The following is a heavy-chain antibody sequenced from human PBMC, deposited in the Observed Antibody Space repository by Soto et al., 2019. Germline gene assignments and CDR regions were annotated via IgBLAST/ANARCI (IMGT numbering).Heavy chain of an antibody. CDR3: AKDRTGTKDY. CDR1: GFTFSSYG. D-gene: IGHD1-1*01. V-gene: IGHV3-30*18. CDR2: ISYDGSNK. Sequence: QVQLVESGGGVVQPGRSLRLSCAASGFTFSSYGMNWVRQAPGKGLEWVAVISYDGSNKYYADSVKGRFTISRDNSKKTLYLQMNSLRAEDTSVYYCAKDRTGTKDYWGQGTLVPGSP. J-gene: IGHJ4*02.